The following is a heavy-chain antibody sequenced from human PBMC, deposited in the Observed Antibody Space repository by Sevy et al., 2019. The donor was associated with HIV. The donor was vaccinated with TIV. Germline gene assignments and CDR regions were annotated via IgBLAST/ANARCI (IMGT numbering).Heavy chain of an antibody. CDR2: LNGGGGST. V-gene: IGHV3-23*01. J-gene: IGHJ3*02. Sequence: GGSLRLSCAASGFTFSSFAMSWVRQTPGKGLEWVAGLNGGGGSTYYPDSVKGLFTISRDNSKNTLYLQMSSLGAEDTVVYYCEADTDSGGYLNDAFDIWGQGTMVTVSS. CDR1: GFTFSSFA. D-gene: IGHD1-26*01. CDR3: EADTDSGGYLNDAFDI.